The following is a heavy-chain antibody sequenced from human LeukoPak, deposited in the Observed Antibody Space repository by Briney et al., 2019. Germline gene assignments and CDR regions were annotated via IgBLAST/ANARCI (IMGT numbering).Heavy chain of an antibody. CDR3: ARALGAFDI. CDR1: GGSISSYY. V-gene: IGHV4-59*01. Sequence: PSETLSLTCTVSGGSISSYYWSWIRQPPGKGLEWIGYIYYSGSTNYNPSLKSRVTISVDTSKNQFSLKLGSVTAADTAVYYCARALGAFDIWGQGTMVTVSS. CDR2: IYYSGST. J-gene: IGHJ3*02.